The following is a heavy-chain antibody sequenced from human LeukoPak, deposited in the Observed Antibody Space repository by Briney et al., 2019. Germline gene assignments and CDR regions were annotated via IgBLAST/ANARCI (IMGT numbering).Heavy chain of an antibody. Sequence: QSGGSLRLSCAASGFTFSSYSMNWVRQAPGKGLEWVSYISSSSSTIYYADSVKGRFTISRDNAKNSLYLQMNSLRAEDTAVYYCARAPTVLVGYCSSASCQADYWGQGTLVTVSS. CDR1: GFTFSSYS. CDR2: ISSSSSTI. V-gene: IGHV3-48*01. CDR3: ARAPTVLVGYCSSASCQADY. J-gene: IGHJ4*02. D-gene: IGHD2-2*01.